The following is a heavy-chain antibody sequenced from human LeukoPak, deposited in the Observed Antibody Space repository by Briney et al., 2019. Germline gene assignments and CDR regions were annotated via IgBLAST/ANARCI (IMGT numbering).Heavy chain of an antibody. J-gene: IGHJ4*02. CDR3: ATVFDY. Sequence: GGSLRLSCVVSGFTISSNWMHWVRQAPGKGLVWVSRIDDEGSGTSYADSVKGRFTISRDSAKNTVYLQMNSLRVEDTAVYYCATVFDYWGQGTLVTVSS. V-gene: IGHV3-74*01. CDR2: IDDEGSGT. CDR1: GFTISSNW.